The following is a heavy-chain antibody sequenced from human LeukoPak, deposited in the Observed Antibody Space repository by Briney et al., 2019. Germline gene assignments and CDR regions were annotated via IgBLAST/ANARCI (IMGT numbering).Heavy chain of an antibody. J-gene: IGHJ4*02. CDR2: ISGSGSST. V-gene: IGHV3-23*01. D-gene: IGHD1/OR15-1a*01. CDR1: GFTFSSYA. CDR3: ARDGETARTADY. Sequence: PGASLRLSCAASGFTFSSYAMIWVRQIPGKGLEGLEWVSSISGSGSSTYYADSVKGRFTVSRDNSKNTLYPQMDSLRAEDTAAYYCARDGETARTADYWGQGTLVTVSS.